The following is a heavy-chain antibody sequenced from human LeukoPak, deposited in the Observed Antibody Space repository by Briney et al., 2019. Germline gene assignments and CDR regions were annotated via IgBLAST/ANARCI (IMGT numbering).Heavy chain of an antibody. J-gene: IGHJ3*02. CDR1: GDSVSSNSAA. CDR3: ARGWELLTDAFDI. Sequence: SQTLSLTCAISGDSVSSNSAAWTWIRQSPSRGLEWLGRTYYRSKWYNDYAVSVKSRITINPDTSKNQFSLQLNSVTPEDTAVYYCARGWELLTDAFDIWGQGTMVTVSS. D-gene: IGHD1-26*01. CDR2: TYYRSKWYN. V-gene: IGHV6-1*01.